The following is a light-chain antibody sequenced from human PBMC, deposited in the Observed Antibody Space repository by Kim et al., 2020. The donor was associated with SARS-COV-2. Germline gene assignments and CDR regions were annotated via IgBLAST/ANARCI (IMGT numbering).Light chain of an antibody. J-gene: IGLJ3*02. CDR1: GSIIQFSA. CDR2: DSD. Sequence: GARVTMSCFRSGSIIQFSAVGWYQHLPGTAPQLLIYDSDQRPSGVPDRFSGSKSGTSSSLAISGLQSQDEADYYCAAWDDSLSGRVFGGGTQLTVL. V-gene: IGLV1-44*01. CDR3: AAWDDSLSGRV.